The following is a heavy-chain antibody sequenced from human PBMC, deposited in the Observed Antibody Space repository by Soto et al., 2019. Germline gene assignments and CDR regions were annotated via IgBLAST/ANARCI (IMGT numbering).Heavy chain of an antibody. CDR2: INSSGGST. Sequence: PGGSLRLSCAASGFTFSSYAMSWVRQAPGKGLEWVSTINSSGGSTYYADSVKGRFTISRDNSKNTVYLQMNSLRAEDTAVYYCAKDLYCSDSSCSFYHWGQGALVTVSS. J-gene: IGHJ4*02. V-gene: IGHV3-23*01. CDR3: AKDLYCSDSSCSFYH. CDR1: GFTFSSYA. D-gene: IGHD2-15*01.